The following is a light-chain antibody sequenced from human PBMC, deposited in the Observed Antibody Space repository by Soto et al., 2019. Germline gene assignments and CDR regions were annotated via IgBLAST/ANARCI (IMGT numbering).Light chain of an antibody. CDR3: QQCVNWPPVT. V-gene: IGKV3-11*01. CDR1: QSVSRY. CDR2: DAS. J-gene: IGKJ5*01. Sequence: EIVLTQSPGTLSLSPGERATLSCRASQSVSRYLAWYQQKRGQPPRLIIYDASERAPGIPARFSGSGSGTDFALTISSLEPEDFAGYYCQQCVNWPPVTFGQGTRLEIK.